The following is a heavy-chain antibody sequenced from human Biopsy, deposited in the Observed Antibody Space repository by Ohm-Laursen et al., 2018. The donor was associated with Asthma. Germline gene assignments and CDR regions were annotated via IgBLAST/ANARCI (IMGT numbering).Heavy chain of an antibody. V-gene: IGHV3-7*01. Sequence: SLRLSCSASGFTFGDYCMSWVRQAPGQGLKWVANIKHDGSEKNHVDSLKGRFTISRDNAKNLLFLQMNSLRAEDTAVYYCARTFHFWSPYHAEHYQLWGQGTLVTVSS. CDR3: ARTFHFWSPYHAEHYQL. J-gene: IGHJ1*01. CDR1: GFTFGDYC. CDR2: IKHDGSEK. D-gene: IGHD3-3*01.